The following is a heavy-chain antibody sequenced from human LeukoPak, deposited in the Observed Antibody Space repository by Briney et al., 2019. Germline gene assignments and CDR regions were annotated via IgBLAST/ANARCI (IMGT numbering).Heavy chain of an antibody. CDR1: GFTFSSYA. CDR3: ARDRGY. J-gene: IGHJ4*02. Sequence: GGSLRLSCAASGFTFSSYAMHWVRQAPGKGLEWVAVISYDGSNKYYADSVKGRFTISRDNSKNTLYLQMNSLRAEDTAVYYCARDRGYWGQGTLVTVSS. CDR2: ISYDGSNK. V-gene: IGHV3-30-3*01.